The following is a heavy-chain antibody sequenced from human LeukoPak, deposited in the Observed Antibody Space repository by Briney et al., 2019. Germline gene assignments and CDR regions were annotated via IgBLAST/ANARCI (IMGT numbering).Heavy chain of an antibody. CDR1: GGTFSSYA. CDR3: AIGGPSISYNWFDP. V-gene: IGHV1-69*05. Sequence: SVKVSCKASGGTFSSYAISWVRQAPGQGLEWMGGIIPIFGTANYAQKFQGRVTITTDESTSTAYMELSSLRSEDTAVYYCAIGGPSISYNWFDPWGQGTLVTVSS. D-gene: IGHD4-23*01. CDR2: IIPIFGTA. J-gene: IGHJ5*02.